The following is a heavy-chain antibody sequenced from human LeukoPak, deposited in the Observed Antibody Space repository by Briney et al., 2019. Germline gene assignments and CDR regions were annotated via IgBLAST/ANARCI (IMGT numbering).Heavy chain of an antibody. CDR1: GFTFSSYA. D-gene: IGHD3-22*01. J-gene: IGHJ3*02. CDR3: AKAVGSSGYFSRDAFDI. CDR2: ISGGGSGT. Sequence: GGSLRLSCAPSGFTFSSYAMSWVRQAPGKGLEWVAVISGGGSGTYYADSVRGRFTISRDNSKNTVYLQTNSLRAEDTAIYYCAKAVGSSGYFSRDAFDIWGQGTMVTVSS. V-gene: IGHV3-23*01.